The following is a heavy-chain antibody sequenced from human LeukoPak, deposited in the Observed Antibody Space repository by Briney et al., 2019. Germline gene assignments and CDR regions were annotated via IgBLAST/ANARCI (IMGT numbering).Heavy chain of an antibody. J-gene: IGHJ3*02. CDR2: IKSDGSTT. V-gene: IGHV3-74*01. CDR1: GFTFSSYW. D-gene: IGHD1-26*01. Sequence: GRSLILSCAASGFTFSSYWMHWVRQAPGKGLVWVSRIKSDGSTTGYADSVKGRFTISRDNAKNTLYLQMNSLRAEDTAVYYCARGGSPPEALGDAFDIWGQGTMVTVSS. CDR3: ARGGSPPEALGDAFDI.